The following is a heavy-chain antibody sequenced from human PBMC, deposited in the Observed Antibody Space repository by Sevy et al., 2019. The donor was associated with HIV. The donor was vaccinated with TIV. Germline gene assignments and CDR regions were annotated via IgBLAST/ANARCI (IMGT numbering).Heavy chain of an antibody. V-gene: IGHV3-23*01. CDR1: GFTFSSYS. D-gene: IGHD2-8*01. J-gene: IGHJ4*02. CDR2: LSFGGGEI. Sequence: GGSLRLSCAASGFTFSSYSMSWVRQPPGKGLEWVSALSFGGGEINYADSVKGRFTTSRDNSNRSLYLQMNTLRPEDTAVYYCAREGCTKPHDYWGQGTLVTVSS. CDR3: AREGCTKPHDY.